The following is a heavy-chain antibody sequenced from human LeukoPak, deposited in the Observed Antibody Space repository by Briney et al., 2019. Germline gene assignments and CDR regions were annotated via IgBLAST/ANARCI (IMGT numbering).Heavy chain of an antibody. CDR1: GFTFSSYA. CDR3: ARAPPTGYSSSWYVGTDSSTEYYFDY. D-gene: IGHD6-13*01. J-gene: IGHJ4*02. Sequence: PGGSLRLSCAASGFTFSSYAMSWVRQAPGKGLEWVSAISSSGSTIYYADPVKGRFTISRDNAKNSLYLQMNSLRAEDTAVYYCARAPPTGYSSSWYVGTDSSTEYYFDYWGQGTLVTVSS. V-gene: IGHV3-21*04. CDR2: ISSSGSTI.